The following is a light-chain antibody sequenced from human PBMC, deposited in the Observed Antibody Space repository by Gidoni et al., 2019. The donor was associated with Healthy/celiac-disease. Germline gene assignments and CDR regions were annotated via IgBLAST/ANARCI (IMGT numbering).Light chain of an antibody. CDR2: DDS. J-gene: IGLJ3*02. V-gene: IGLV3-21*03. Sequence: SYVLTPPPSVSVAPGKTARITCGGNNIGSKSVHWYQQKPGQAPVLVVSDDSDRPSGIPARFSGSNSGNTATLTISRVEAGDEADYYCQVWDSSSDHRVFGGGTKLTVL. CDR3: QVWDSSSDHRV. CDR1: NIGSKS.